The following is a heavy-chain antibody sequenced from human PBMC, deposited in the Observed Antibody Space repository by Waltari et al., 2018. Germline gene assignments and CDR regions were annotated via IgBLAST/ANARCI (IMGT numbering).Heavy chain of an antibody. D-gene: IGHD3-10*01. V-gene: IGHV3-33*06. J-gene: IGHJ5*02. CDR3: AKDAFGNTYLDH. CDR1: GFSLRPFG. Sequence: QIQLVESGGGVVQPGRSLRLSCAASGFSLRPFGMHWVRQAPGKGLEWVALIWFDGSKTYYADSVRGRFTISRDDSKNTLYLDINTLRVDDTAIYYCAKDAFGNTYLDHWGQGTLVTVSS. CDR2: IWFDGSKT.